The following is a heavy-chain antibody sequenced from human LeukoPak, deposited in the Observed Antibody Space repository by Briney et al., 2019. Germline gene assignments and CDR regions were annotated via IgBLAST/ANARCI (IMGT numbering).Heavy chain of an antibody. D-gene: IGHD5-18*01. J-gene: IGHJ4*02. Sequence: SETLSLTCTVSGGSVSSGSYYWSWIRQPPGKGLEWIGYIYYSGSTNYNPSLKSRATISVDTSKNQFSLKLSSVTAADTAVYYCARVGYSYGYDYWGQGTLVTVSS. CDR3: ARVGYSYGYDY. CDR2: IYYSGST. CDR1: GGSVSSGSYY. V-gene: IGHV4-61*01.